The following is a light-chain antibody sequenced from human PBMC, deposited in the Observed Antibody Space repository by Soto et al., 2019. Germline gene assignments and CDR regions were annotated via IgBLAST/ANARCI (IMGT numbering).Light chain of an antibody. CDR1: QNVLYNSNNKNY. J-gene: IGKJ4*01. CDR2: WAS. CDR3: QQYYSAPPT. Sequence: DIVMTQSPDSLAVSLGERATINCKSSQNVLYNSNNKNYLAWYQQKPGQPPKLLINWASTRESGVPDRFSGSGSGTDFTLTISSLQAEDVAVYYCQQYYSAPPTFGGGTKVEIK. V-gene: IGKV4-1*01.